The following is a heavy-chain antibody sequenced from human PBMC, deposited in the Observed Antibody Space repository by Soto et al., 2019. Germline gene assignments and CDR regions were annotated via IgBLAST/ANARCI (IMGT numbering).Heavy chain of an antibody. CDR3: ARDVNDSSGSQGFDY. V-gene: IGHV3-21*04. J-gene: IGHJ4*02. CDR1: GFAFNNSG. CDR2: ISKSDYT. D-gene: IGHD3-22*01. Sequence: GGSLRLSCTVSGFAFNNSGINWVRQAPGKGLEWVSSISKSDYTYYSDSVTGRFTISRDNAKNSVSLQMNTLRVEDTAIYYCARDVNDSSGSQGFDYWGQGTQVTVSS.